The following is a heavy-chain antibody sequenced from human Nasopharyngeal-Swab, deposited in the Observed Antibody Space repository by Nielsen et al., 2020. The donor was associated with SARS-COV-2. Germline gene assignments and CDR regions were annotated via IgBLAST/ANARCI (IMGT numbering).Heavy chain of an antibody. CDR2: INPNSGGT. V-gene: IGHV1-2*06. Sequence: ASVKVSCKASGYTFTGYYMHWVRQAPGQGLEWMGRINPNSGGTNYAKKFQGRVTMTRDPSISTAYMELSRLRSDDTAVYYCARDRGYYDIFDGMDVWGQGTTVTVSS. CDR3: ARDRGYYDIFDGMDV. J-gene: IGHJ6*02. D-gene: IGHD3-9*01. CDR1: GYTFTGYY.